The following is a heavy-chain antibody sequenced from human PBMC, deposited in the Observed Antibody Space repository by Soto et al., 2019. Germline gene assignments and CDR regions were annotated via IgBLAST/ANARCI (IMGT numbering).Heavy chain of an antibody. Sequence: EVQLVESGGGLVQPGGSLRLSCAASGFTFSSYWMSWVRQPPGKGLEWVANIKHDGSAKYYVDSVKGRFTISRDNAKNSLYLQMNSLRAEDTAVYYCARDIRSPRFDTGTGDSWGQGTLVTVSS. CDR1: GFTFSSYW. CDR3: ARDIRSPRFDTGTGDS. D-gene: IGHD1-1*01. V-gene: IGHV3-7*01. J-gene: IGHJ4*02. CDR2: IKHDGSAK.